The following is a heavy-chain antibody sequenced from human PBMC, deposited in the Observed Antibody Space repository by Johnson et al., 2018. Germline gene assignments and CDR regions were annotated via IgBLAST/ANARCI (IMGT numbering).Heavy chain of an antibody. Sequence: QLQESGPGLVKPSDTLSLTCTVSGGSIRSTTHYWGWIRQAPGQGPEWVGSIYFVGGTYYNPSLHSRASISLEPSHNPSSPILNSVTSPAPARSSSPPPLNRRGSQSTASSHNQFSLILNSVPAADTAVYSCARADLLTSGVFDMWGQGTMVTVSS. CDR1: GGSIRSTTHY. CDR2: IYFVGGT. CDR3: PPPLNRRGSQSTASSHNQFSLILNSVPAADTAVYSCARADLLTSGVFDM. D-gene: IGHD2-21*01. V-gene: IGHV4-39*07. J-gene: IGHJ3*02.